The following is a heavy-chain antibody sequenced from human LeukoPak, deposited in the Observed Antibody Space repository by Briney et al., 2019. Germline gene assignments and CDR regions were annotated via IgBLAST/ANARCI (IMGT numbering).Heavy chain of an antibody. V-gene: IGHV3-23*01. CDR2: ISDSGGRM. J-gene: IGHJ4*02. CDR1: GFTSSNYA. CDR3: AKDLRHPPTYYFDC. Sequence: QSGGSLRLSCAASGFTSSNYAMSWVRQAPGKGLEWVSIISDSGGRMYYADSVKGRFTISRDNSKNTLYLQMNSLRVEDTAVYYCAKDLRHPPTYYFDCWGQGTLVTVSS.